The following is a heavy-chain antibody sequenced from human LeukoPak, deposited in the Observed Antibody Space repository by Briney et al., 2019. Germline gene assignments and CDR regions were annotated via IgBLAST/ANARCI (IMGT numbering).Heavy chain of an antibody. J-gene: IGHJ5*02. D-gene: IGHD1-26*01. CDR2: ITPVIDSA. CDR1: GGTFRSHI. Sequence: SVKVSCKTSGGTFRSHIFSWVRQAPGQGLEWMGSITPVIDSARYAQKFQDRITVTADTSTGTAYLHLSSLTSEDTAIYYCTRVNLRGSQYNWFDPWGQGTLVTVSS. V-gene: IGHV1-69*08. CDR3: TRVNLRGSQYNWFDP.